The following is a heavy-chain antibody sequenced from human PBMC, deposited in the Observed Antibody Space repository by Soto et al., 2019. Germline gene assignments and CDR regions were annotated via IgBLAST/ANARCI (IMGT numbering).Heavy chain of an antibody. CDR2: INPNSGGT. D-gene: IGHD6-6*01. V-gene: IGHV1-2*04. Sequence: QVQLVQSGAEVKKPGASVKVSCKASGYTFTGYYMHWVRQAPGQGLEWMGWINPNSGGTKYAQKFQGWVTMTRDTSISTAYMELSRLRSHVTAVYYGLRIKSSAPEDYGMDVWGRGTTVTVSS. J-gene: IGHJ6*02. CDR3: LRIKSSAPEDYGMDV. CDR1: GYTFTGYY.